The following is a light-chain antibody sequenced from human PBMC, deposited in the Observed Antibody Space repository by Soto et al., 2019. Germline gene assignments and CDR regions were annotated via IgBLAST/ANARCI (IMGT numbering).Light chain of an antibody. V-gene: IGLV1-44*01. CDR3: AAWDDSLNGVV. J-gene: IGLJ2*01. CDR1: SSNIGTHP. Sequence: QSVVTQPPSASGTPGQGVSISCSGSSSNIGTHPVNWYQQLPGTAPKLLIYSNNQRPSGVPDRFSGSKSGTSASLAISGLQSEDEADYYCAAWDDSLNGVVFGGGTKLTVL. CDR2: SNN.